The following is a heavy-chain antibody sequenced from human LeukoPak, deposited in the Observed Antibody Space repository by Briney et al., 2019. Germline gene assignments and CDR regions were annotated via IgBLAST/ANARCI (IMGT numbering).Heavy chain of an antibody. Sequence: GGSLRLSCAASGFTVSNNYVSWVRQAPGKGLEWVSVIYSGGSTYYADSVKGQFTISRDTSKNTLSPQMNSLRAEDTAVYYCASLSLGHYWGQGTLVTVSS. CDR1: GFTVSNNY. CDR2: IYSGGST. D-gene: IGHD6-6*01. V-gene: IGHV3-53*01. J-gene: IGHJ4*02. CDR3: ASLSLGHY.